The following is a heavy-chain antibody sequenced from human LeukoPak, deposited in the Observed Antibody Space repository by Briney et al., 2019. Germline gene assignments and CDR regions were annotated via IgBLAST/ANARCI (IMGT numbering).Heavy chain of an antibody. V-gene: IGHV3-11*01. CDR1: GFTFRDYF. J-gene: IGHJ3*02. CDR2: TNTAGNTV. D-gene: IGHD3-22*01. CDR3: ARATYDSSAVDAFDI. Sequence: GGSLRLSCAASGFTFRDYFMSWIRQAPGKGLEWVAYTNTAGNTVYYADSMKGRFTISRDNAKNSLYLQMNTLRAEDTAVYYCARATYDSSAVDAFDIWGQGTMVTVSS.